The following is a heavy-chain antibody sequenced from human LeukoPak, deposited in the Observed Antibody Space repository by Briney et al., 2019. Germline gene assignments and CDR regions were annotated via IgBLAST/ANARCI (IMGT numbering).Heavy chain of an antibody. CDR1: GDSVSSNSAA. Sequence: SQTLSLTCAISGDSVSSNSAAWNWIRQSPSGGLEWLGKTYYRSKWYNDYALSVKSRITINPDTSKNQFSLQLKSVTLEDTAVYYCAKGFYGFSHWGQGTPVIVSS. D-gene: IGHD3-3*01. V-gene: IGHV6-1*01. CDR3: AKGFYGFSH. J-gene: IGHJ4*02. CDR2: TYYRSKWYN.